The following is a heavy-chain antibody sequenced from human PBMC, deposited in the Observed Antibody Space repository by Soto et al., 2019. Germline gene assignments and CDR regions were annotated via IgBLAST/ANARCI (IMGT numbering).Heavy chain of an antibody. CDR3: TGITWFRGMDV. Sequence: PSETLSLTCTVSGGSISSGDYYWSWIRQPPGKGLEWIGYIYYSGSTYYNPSLKSRVTISVDTSKNQFSLHLYSVTPEDTAVYYCTGITWFRGMDVWGQGTPVTVSS. CDR1: GGSISSGDYY. D-gene: IGHD4-4*01. J-gene: IGHJ6*02. CDR2: IYYSGST. V-gene: IGHV4-30-4*03.